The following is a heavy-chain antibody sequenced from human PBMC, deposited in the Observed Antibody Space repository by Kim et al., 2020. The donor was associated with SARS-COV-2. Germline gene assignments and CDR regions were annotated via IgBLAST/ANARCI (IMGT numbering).Heavy chain of an antibody. D-gene: IGHD2-15*01. CDR1: GGTFSSYA. CDR2: IIPIFGTA. V-gene: IGHV1-69*13. J-gene: IGHJ3*02. Sequence: SVKVSCKASGGTFSSYAISWVRQAPGQGLEWMGGIIPIFGTANYAQKFQGRVTITADESTSTAYMELSSLRSEDTAVYYCARDRLYCSGGSCYSDAFDIWGQGTMVTVSS. CDR3: ARDRLYCSGGSCYSDAFDI.